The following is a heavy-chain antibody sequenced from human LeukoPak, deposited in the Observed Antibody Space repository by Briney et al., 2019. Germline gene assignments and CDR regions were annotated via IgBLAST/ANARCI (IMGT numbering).Heavy chain of an antibody. CDR3: TTAPTKGWLPYFDF. D-gene: IGHD5-24*01. Sequence: GGSLRLSCAASGLTFSDAWMSWVRQAPGKGLEWVARIDESGTTNYAAPVKARFTVFRDDSKSTMYLQMNSLTTEDTAVYYCTTAPTKGWLPYFDFWGRGTPVTVSS. CDR1: GLTFSDAW. V-gene: IGHV3-15*04. J-gene: IGHJ4*02. CDR2: IDESGTT.